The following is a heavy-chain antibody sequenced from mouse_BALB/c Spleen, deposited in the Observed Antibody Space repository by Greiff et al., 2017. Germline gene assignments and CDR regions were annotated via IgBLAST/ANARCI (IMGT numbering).Heavy chain of an antibody. J-gene: IGHJ2*01. V-gene: IGHV1-69*02. D-gene: IGHD1-1*01. CDR3: ARSYGSSYYFDY. CDR1: GYTFTSYW. CDR2: IDPSDSYT. Sequence: QVQLQQSGAELVKPGASVKLSCKASGYTFTSYWMHWVKQRPGQGLEWIGEIDPSDSYTNYNQKFKGKATLTVDKSSSTAYMQLSSLTSEDSAVYYCARSYGSSYYFDYWGQGTTLTVSS.